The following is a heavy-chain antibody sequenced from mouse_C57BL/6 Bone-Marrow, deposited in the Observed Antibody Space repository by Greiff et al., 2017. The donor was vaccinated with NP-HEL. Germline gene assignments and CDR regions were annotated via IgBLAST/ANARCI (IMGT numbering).Heavy chain of an antibody. CDR2: INPNNGGT. J-gene: IGHJ4*01. D-gene: IGHD2-2*01. CDR3: ASLMVTFPDYYAMDY. V-gene: IGHV1-26*01. CDR1: GYTFTDYY. Sequence: VQLQQSGPELVKPGASVKISCKASGYTFTDYYMNWVKQSHGKSLEWIGDINPNNGGTSYNQKFKGKATLTVDKSSSTAYMELRSLTSEDSAVYYCASLMVTFPDYYAMDYWGQGTSVTVSS.